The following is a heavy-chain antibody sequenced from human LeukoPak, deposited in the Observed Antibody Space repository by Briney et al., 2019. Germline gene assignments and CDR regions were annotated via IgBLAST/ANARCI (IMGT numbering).Heavy chain of an antibody. J-gene: IGHJ3*02. CDR1: GFTFNNYW. V-gene: IGHV3-7*01. D-gene: IGHD3-22*01. CDR2: IKQDGSDK. CDR3: ARDPYDRGGYGGFDI. Sequence: GGSLRLSCTASGFTFNNYWMTWVRQAPGKGLEWVANIKQDGSDKQYVDSVKGRFAISRDNAKNSLYLQMNSLRAEDTAVYYCARDPYDRGGYGGFDIWGQGTMVTVSS.